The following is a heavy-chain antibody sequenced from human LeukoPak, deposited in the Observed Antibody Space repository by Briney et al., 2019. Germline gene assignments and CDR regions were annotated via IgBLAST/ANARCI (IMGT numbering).Heavy chain of an antibody. CDR1: GFTFSSYG. V-gene: IGHV3-23*01. D-gene: IGHD1-26*01. CDR2: ISGSGGST. CDR3: AKDRLLVGARNDY. Sequence: GSLRLSCAASGFTFSSYGMSWVRQAPGKGLEGVSAISGSGGSTYYADSVKGRFTISRDNSKNTLYLQMNSLRAEDTAVYYCAKDRLLVGARNDYWGQGTLVTVS. J-gene: IGHJ4*02.